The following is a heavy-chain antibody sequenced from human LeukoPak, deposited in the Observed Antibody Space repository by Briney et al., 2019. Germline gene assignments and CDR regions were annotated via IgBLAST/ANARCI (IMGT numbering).Heavy chain of an antibody. V-gene: IGHV1-2*02. CDR2: IDPNSGGT. D-gene: IGHD7-27*01. Sequence: ASVKLSCKASGYTFTGYYMHWVRQAPGQGLEWMGWIDPNSGGTNYAQKFLDRVTMTTDTSINTAYMELNSLSSDDTAVYYCATLRTQTGEHDYWGQGTLVTVSS. CDR3: ATLRTQTGEHDY. CDR1: GYTFTGYY. J-gene: IGHJ4*02.